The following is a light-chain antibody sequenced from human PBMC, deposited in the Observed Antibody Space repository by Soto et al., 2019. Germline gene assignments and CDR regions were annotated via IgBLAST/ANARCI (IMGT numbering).Light chain of an antibody. Sequence: QSVLTQPPSVSEAPGQRVTISCTGSSSNIGAGYDVHWYQQLPGTAPKLLIFRNYNRPSGVPDRFSGSKSGTSASLAITGLQAEDEADYYCQSYDSSLSGWVLFGGGTKLTVL. CDR2: RNY. V-gene: IGLV1-40*01. CDR3: QSYDSSLSGWVL. CDR1: SSNIGAGYD. J-gene: IGLJ2*01.